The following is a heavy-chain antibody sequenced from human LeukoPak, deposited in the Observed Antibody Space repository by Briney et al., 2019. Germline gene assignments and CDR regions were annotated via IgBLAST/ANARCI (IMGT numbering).Heavy chain of an antibody. CDR2: ISYDGSNK. V-gene: IGHV3-30*18. D-gene: IGHD6-19*01. J-gene: IGHJ4*02. CDR1: GFTFSSYG. Sequence: GGSLRLSCAASGFTFSSYGMHWVRQAPGKGLEWVAVISYDGSNKYYADSVKGRFTISRDNSKNTLYLQMNSLRAEDTAVYYCAKSRGGSSGSSWGQGTLVTVSS. CDR3: AKSRGGSSGSS.